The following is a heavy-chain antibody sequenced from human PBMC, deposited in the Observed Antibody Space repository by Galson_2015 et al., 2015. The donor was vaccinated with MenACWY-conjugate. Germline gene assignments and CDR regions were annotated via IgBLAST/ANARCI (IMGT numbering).Heavy chain of an antibody. V-gene: IGHV3-30*03. J-gene: IGHJ2*01. Sequence: SLRLSCAASGLTFSTYGMHWVRQAPGKGLEWVAVVGDDGSAKVYADSVKGRFTVSRDNSKNTLYLQMNYLRPEDTAVYYCAREAQHSNWYLDLWGRGTLVTVSS. CDR3: AREAQHSNWYLDL. CDR1: GLTFSTYG. D-gene: IGHD2-15*01. CDR2: VGDDGSAK.